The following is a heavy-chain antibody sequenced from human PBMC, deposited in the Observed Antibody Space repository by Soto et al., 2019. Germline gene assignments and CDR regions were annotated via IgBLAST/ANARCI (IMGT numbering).Heavy chain of an antibody. CDR1: GGTFSSYA. Sequence: ASVKVSCKASGGTFSSYAISWVRQATGQGLEWMGWMNPNSGNTGYAQKFQGRVTMTRNTSISTAYMELSSLRSEDTAVYYCARAVAGRHDAFDIWGQGTMVTVSS. V-gene: IGHV1-8*02. J-gene: IGHJ3*02. D-gene: IGHD6-19*01. CDR2: MNPNSGNT. CDR3: ARAVAGRHDAFDI.